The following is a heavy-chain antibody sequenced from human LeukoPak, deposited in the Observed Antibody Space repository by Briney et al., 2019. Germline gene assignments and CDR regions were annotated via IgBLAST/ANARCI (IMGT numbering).Heavy chain of an antibody. CDR1: GYTFTSYG. D-gene: IGHD3-22*01. CDR2: ISAYNGNT. Sequence: ASVKVSCKASGYTFTSYGISWVRQAPGQGLEWMGWISAYNGNTNYAQKLQGRVTMTTDTSTSTAYMELRSLRSDDTAVYYCAREFLWLPSLNYYYYMDVWGKGTTVTVSS. V-gene: IGHV1-18*01. J-gene: IGHJ6*03. CDR3: AREFLWLPSLNYYYYMDV.